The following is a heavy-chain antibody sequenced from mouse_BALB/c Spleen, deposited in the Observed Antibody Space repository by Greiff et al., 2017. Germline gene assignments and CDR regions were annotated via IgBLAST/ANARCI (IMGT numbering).Heavy chain of an antibody. CDR2: IWSGGST. CDR1: GFSLTSYG. J-gene: IGHJ4*01. D-gene: IGHD1-1*01. Sequence: QVQLKESGPGLVQPSQSLSITCTVSGFSLTSYGVHWVRQSPGKGLEWLGVIWSGGSTDYNAAFISRLSISKDNSKSQVFFKMNSLQANDTAIYYCARKVGIYYGTLYAMDYWGQGTSVTVSS. V-gene: IGHV2-2*02. CDR3: ARKVGIYYGTLYAMDY.